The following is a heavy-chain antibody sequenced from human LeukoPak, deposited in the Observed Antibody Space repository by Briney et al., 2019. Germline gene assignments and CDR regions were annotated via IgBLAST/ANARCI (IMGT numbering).Heavy chain of an antibody. V-gene: IGHV1-69*04. CDR3: ARDLGSGAFDI. J-gene: IGHJ3*02. CDR1: GGTFSSYA. CDR2: IIPILGIA. Sequence: SVKVSCKASGGTFSSYAISWVRQAPGQGLEWMGRIIPILGIANYAQKFQGRVTITADESTSTAYIELSSLRSEDTAVYYCARDLGSGAFDIWGQGTMVTVSS. D-gene: IGHD3-10*01.